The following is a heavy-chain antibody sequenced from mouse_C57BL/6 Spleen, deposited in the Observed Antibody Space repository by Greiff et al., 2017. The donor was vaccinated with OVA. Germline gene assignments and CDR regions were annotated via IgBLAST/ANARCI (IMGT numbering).Heavy chain of an antibody. D-gene: IGHD2-1*01. CDR3: ARHRGGNYVFYWYFDA. J-gene: IGHJ1*03. CDR2: ISGGGGNT. CDR1: GFTFSSYT. V-gene: IGHV5-9*01. Sequence: EVQGVESGGGLVKPGGSLKLSCAASGFTFSSYTMSWVRQTPEKRLEWVATISGGGGNTYYPDSVKGRFTISRDNAKNTLYLQMSSLRSEDTALYYCARHRGGNYVFYWYFDAWGTGTTVTVSS.